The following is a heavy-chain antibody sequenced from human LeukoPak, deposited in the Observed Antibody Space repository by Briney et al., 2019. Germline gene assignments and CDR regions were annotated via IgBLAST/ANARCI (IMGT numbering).Heavy chain of an antibody. J-gene: IGHJ4*02. Sequence: GGSLRLSCAASGFTFSSYWMSWVRQAPGKGLEWVANIKQDGSEKYYVDSVKGRFTISRDNAKNSLYLQMNSLRAEDTAVYYCARGPYYHDSSGYYNYWGQGTLVTVSS. D-gene: IGHD3-22*01. V-gene: IGHV3-7*01. CDR2: IKQDGSEK. CDR1: GFTFSSYW. CDR3: ARGPYYHDSSGYYNY.